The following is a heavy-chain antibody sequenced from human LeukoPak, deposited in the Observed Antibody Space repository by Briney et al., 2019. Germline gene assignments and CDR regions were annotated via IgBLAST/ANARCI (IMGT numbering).Heavy chain of an antibody. CDR1: GFTFDDNA. D-gene: IGHD6-19*01. CDR2: ISWNSGSI. J-gene: IGHJ4*02. Sequence: GGSLRLSCSVSGFTFDDNAMHWVRQAPGKGLHWVSGISWNSGSIVYADSVKGRFTISRDNAKNSLFLQMNSLRAEDTALYYCARYSSGWLKRGYYFDYWGQGTLVTVSS. V-gene: IGHV3-9*01. CDR3: ARYSSGWLKRGYYFDY.